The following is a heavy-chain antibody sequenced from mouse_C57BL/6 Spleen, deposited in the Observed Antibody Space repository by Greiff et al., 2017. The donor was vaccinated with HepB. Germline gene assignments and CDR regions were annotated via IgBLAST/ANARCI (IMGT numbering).Heavy chain of an antibody. Sequence: EVQLQQSGPELVKPGASVKISCKASGYTFTDYYMNWVKQSHGKSLEWIGDINPNNGGTSYNQKFKGKATLTVDKSSSTAYMELRSLTSEDSAVYYCASPTTVGAMDYWGQGTSVTVSS. D-gene: IGHD1-1*01. V-gene: IGHV1-26*01. CDR1: GYTFTDYY. J-gene: IGHJ4*01. CDR3: ASPTTVGAMDY. CDR2: INPNNGGT.